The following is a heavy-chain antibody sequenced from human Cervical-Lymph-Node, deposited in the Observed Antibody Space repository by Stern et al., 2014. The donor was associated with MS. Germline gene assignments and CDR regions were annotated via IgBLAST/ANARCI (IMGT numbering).Heavy chain of an antibody. D-gene: IGHD4-17*01. J-gene: IGHJ6*02. CDR2: ISYDGSNK. V-gene: IGHV3-30*04. CDR1: GFTFSRYA. Sequence: VQLVESGGGVVRPGRSLRLSCATSGFTFSRYAVLWVRQAPGKGLEWVAAISYDGSNKFHGDSVKGRFTISRDNSKNTLFLQMNNLRPEDSGVYHCARDRLDGDYVYYYGLDVWGQGTTVTVSS. CDR3: ARDRLDGDYVYYYGLDV.